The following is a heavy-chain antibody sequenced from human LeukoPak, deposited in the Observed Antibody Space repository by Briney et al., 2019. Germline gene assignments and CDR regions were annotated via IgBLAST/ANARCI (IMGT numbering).Heavy chain of an antibody. V-gene: IGHV4-4*07. D-gene: IGHD1-26*01. CDR2: IYTSGGP. J-gene: IGHJ4*02. CDR1: GGSLSIYY. CDR3: ARGEYSGNYDC. Sequence: SETLCLTCTISGGSLSIYYWSWIRQPAGKGLEWIGRIYTSGGPDYNPSLKSRVTMSVDTSKNQFSLKLSSVTAADTAVYYCARGEYSGNYDCWGQGTLVTVSS.